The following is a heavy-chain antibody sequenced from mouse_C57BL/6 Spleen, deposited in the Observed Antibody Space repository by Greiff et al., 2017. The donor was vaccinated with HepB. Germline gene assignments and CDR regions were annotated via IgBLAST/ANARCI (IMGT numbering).Heavy chain of an antibody. D-gene: IGHD2-4*01. J-gene: IGHJ4*01. CDR1: GYSFTSYY. CDR3: ARGYDYDADYYAMDY. Sequence: VQLQQSGPELVKPGASVKISCKASGYSFTSYYIHWVKQRPGQGLEWIGWIYPGSGNTKYNEKFKGKATLTADTSSSTAYMQLSSLTSEDSAVYYCARGYDYDADYYAMDYWGQGTSVTVSS. CDR2: IYPGSGNT. V-gene: IGHV1-66*01.